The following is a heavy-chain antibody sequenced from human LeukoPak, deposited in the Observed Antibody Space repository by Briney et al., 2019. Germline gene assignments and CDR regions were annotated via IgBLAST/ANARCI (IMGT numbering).Heavy chain of an antibody. Sequence: PSETLSLTCTVSGGSISSSSYYWGWIRQPPGKGLEWIGSIYYSGSTYYNPSLKSRVTISVDTSKNQFSLKLSSVTAADTAVYYCAHEYYYGHMDVWGKGTTVTISS. CDR3: AHEYYYGHMDV. V-gene: IGHV4-39*01. D-gene: IGHD3-10*01. CDR2: IYYSGST. J-gene: IGHJ6*03. CDR1: GGSISSSSYY.